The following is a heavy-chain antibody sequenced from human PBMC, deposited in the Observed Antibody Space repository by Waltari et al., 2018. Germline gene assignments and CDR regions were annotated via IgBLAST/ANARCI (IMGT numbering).Heavy chain of an antibody. D-gene: IGHD2-2*01. V-gene: IGHV3-23*03. CDR3: AAPAPYQLLEGPYFDY. CDR2: IYSGGST. Sequence: EVQLLESGGGLVQPGGSLRLSCAASGFTFSSYAMSWVRQAPGKGLECVSVIYSGGSTYYADSVKGRFTISRDNSKNTLYLQMNSLRAEDTAVYYCAAPAPYQLLEGPYFDYWGQGTLVTVSS. CDR1: GFTFSSYA. J-gene: IGHJ4*02.